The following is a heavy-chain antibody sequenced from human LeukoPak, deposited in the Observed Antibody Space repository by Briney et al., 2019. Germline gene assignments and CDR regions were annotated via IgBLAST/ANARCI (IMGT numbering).Heavy chain of an antibody. D-gene: IGHD2-2*01. Sequence: ASVKVSCKASGGTFSSYAISWVRQAPGQGLEWMGRINPNSGGTNYAQKFQGRVTMTRDTSISTAYMDLSRLRSDDTAVYYCARGFCSSTSCYMDVWGKGTTVTVSS. CDR2: INPNSGGT. CDR3: ARGFCSSTSCYMDV. V-gene: IGHV1-2*06. J-gene: IGHJ6*03. CDR1: GGTFSSYA.